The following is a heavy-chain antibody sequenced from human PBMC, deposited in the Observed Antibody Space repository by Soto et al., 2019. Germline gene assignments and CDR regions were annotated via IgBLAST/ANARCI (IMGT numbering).Heavy chain of an antibody. CDR1: GFTFSSYW. V-gene: IGHV3-7*03. J-gene: IGHJ4*02. Sequence: GGSLRLSCAASGFTFSSYWMSWVRQAPGKGLEWVANIKQDGSEKYYVDSMKGRFTISRDSSKNTLYLQMNSLRAEDTAVYYCAKKVSLDYWGQGTLVTVSS. CDR3: AKKVSLDY. CDR2: IKQDGSEK.